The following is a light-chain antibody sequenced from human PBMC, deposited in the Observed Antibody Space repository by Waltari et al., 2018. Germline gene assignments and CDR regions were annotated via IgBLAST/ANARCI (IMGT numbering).Light chain of an antibody. CDR1: QSISTW. CDR2: KAS. V-gene: IGKV1-5*03. CDR3: QQYDTFSAT. Sequence: DIKMTQSPSTLSASVGDRVTITCRASQSISTWLAWYQQKPGKAPKLLIYKASYLESGVPSRFSGSGSGTEFTLTITSLQPDDFATYYCQQYDTFSATFGPGTTVDI. J-gene: IGKJ1*01.